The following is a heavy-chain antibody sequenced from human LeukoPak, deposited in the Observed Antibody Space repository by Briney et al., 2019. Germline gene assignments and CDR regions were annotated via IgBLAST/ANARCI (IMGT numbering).Heavy chain of an antibody. Sequence: GGSLRLSCAASGFSFSNFAMSWVRQAPGKGLEWVSLIIGSSGDTFYADSVKGRFTISRDNSKNRLYLQMNSLRAEDTALCYCAKGAYDYIEMGYFDYWGQGTLVTVSS. CDR3: AKGAYDYIEMGYFDY. CDR2: IIGSSGDT. J-gene: IGHJ4*02. D-gene: IGHD5-12*01. CDR1: GFSFSNFA. V-gene: IGHV3-23*01.